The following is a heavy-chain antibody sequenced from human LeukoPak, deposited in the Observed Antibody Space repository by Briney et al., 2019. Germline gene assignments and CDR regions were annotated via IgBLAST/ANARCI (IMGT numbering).Heavy chain of an antibody. V-gene: IGHV3-11*01. Sequence: PGGSLRLSCAASGFTFSDYYMSWIRQAPGKGLEWVSYISSSGSTIYYADSVKGRFTISRDNAKNSLYLQMNSLRAEGTAVYYCARSPSGYDYVWGSYRYSHFDYWGQGTLVTVSS. CDR3: ARSPSGYDYVWGSYRYSHFDY. D-gene: IGHD3-16*02. CDR1: GFTFSDYY. J-gene: IGHJ4*02. CDR2: ISSSGSTI.